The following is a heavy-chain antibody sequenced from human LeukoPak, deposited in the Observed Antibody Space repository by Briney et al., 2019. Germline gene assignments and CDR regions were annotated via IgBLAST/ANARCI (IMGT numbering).Heavy chain of an antibody. V-gene: IGHV1-69*13. J-gene: IGHJ4*02. CDR3: ARATDILTGYYNNYFDY. Sequence: ASVKVSCKDSGGTFSSYSISWVRQAPGQGLEWMGGIIPIFPTANYAQKFQGRVTITADESTTTAYMELSSLRSEDTAMYYCARATDILTGYYNNYFDYWGQGTLVTVSS. D-gene: IGHD3-9*01. CDR1: GGTFSSYS. CDR2: IIPIFPTA.